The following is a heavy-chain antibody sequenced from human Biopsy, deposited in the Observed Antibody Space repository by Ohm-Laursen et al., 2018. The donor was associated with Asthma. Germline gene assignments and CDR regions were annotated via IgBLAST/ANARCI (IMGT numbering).Heavy chain of an antibody. Sequence: SLRLSCTASGFTFSSYGMHWGRQAPGKGLEGGAVISYDGSNKYYADSVKGRFTISRDNSKNTLYLQMNSLRAEDTAVYYCASQSSGPDFWSGYYYFDYWGQGTLVTVSS. V-gene: IGHV3-30*03. CDR2: ISYDGSNK. D-gene: IGHD3-3*01. CDR1: GFTFSSYG. J-gene: IGHJ4*02. CDR3: ASQSSGPDFWSGYYYFDY.